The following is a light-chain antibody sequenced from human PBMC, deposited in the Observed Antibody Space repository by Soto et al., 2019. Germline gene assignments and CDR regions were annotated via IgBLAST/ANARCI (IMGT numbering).Light chain of an antibody. CDR3: SSYTNISTVV. J-gene: IGLJ2*01. V-gene: IGLV2-14*01. CDR2: NVN. Sequence: QSALTQPASVSGSPGQSITISCIGTSSDVGGYNYVSWYQQHSDKAPKLVIYNVNNRPSGVSDRFSGSKSGNTASLIISGLQAEDEADYYCSSYTNISTVVFGGGTKLTVL. CDR1: SSDVGGYNY.